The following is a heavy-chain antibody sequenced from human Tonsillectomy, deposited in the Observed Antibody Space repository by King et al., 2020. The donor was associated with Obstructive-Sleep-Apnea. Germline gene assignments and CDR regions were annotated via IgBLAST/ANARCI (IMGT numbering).Heavy chain of an antibody. Sequence: VQLVESGGGLVKPGGSLRLSCAASGFTFSSYSMYWVRQAPGKGLEWVSSLSCSRSYIYYADSVKGQFTISRDNAKNSLYRQMNSLRAEDTGVYYCARVLWVDYYYYGMDVWGQGTTVTVSS. J-gene: IGHJ6*02. CDR3: ARVLWVDYYYYGMDV. V-gene: IGHV3-21*01. D-gene: IGHD3-16*01. CDR2: LSCSRSYI. CDR1: GFTFSSYS.